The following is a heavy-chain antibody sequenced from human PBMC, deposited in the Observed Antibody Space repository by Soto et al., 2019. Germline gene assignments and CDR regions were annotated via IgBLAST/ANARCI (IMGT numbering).Heavy chain of an antibody. J-gene: IGHJ4*02. CDR1: GGSISSGGYY. CDR3: ARIRKDIVVVPAAMPEYCSGGSCYALFDY. Sequence: PSETLSLTCTVSGGSISSGGYYWSWIRQRPGKGWEWIGYINHSGSTNYNPSLKSRVTISVDTSKNQFSLKLRSVTAADTAVYYCARIRKDIVVVPAAMPEYCSGGSCYALFDYWGQGTLVTVSS. CDR2: INHSGST. V-gene: IGHV4-61*08. D-gene: IGHD2-2*01.